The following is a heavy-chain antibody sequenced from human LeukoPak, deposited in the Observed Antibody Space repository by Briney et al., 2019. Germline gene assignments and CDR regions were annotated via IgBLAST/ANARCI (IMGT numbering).Heavy chain of an antibody. CDR1: GFIFSNYW. J-gene: IGHJ6*03. Sequence: GGSLRLSCAASGFIFSNYWMHWVRQAPGKGLVWVSCINSDVSTTTYVDSVKGRFTISRDNAKNTPYLQMYSLRADDTAVYYCASSLVGALDPNYMDVWGKGTTVTVSS. CDR2: INSDVSTT. D-gene: IGHD3-9*01. CDR3: ASSLVGALDPNYMDV. V-gene: IGHV3-74*03.